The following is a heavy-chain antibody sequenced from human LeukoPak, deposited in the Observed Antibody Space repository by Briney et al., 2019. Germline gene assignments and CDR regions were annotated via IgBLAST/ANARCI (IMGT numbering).Heavy chain of an antibody. D-gene: IGHD3-22*01. CDR3: ARGHDSSGYYYYYYGMDV. Sequence: ASVTVSCKASGYTFTSYDINWVRQATGQGLEWMGWMNPNSGNTGYAQKFQGRVTMTRNTSISTAYMELSSLRSEDTAVYYCARGHDSSGYYYYYYGMDVWGQGTTVTVSS. J-gene: IGHJ6*02. V-gene: IGHV1-8*01. CDR2: MNPNSGNT. CDR1: GYTFTSYD.